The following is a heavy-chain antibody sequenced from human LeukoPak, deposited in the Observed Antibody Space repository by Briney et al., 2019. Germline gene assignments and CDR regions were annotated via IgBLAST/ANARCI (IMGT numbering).Heavy chain of an antibody. CDR1: GFTFRNYW. Sequence: GGSVRLSCAASGFTFRNYWMRGLRPAPGEGLEGVANIKQDGSEKYYVDFVKGRFPISRDNAKNPLYLHMNSLRAEDTAVYYCVKRISDYWGQGTLVTVSS. D-gene: IGHD1-1*01. V-gene: IGHV3-7*01. CDR3: VKRISDY. J-gene: IGHJ4*02. CDR2: IKQDGSEK.